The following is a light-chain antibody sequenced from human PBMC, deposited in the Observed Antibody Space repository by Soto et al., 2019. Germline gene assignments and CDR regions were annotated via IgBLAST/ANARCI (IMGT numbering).Light chain of an antibody. CDR3: NSYTGTNTLVI. V-gene: IGLV2-14*01. Sequence: QSVLTQPASVSGSPGQSITISCTGTTSDVGAYNYVSWYQQHPGKAPKLLIYDVTIRPSGVSNRFSGSKSGNTASLTISGLQAEDEADYYCNSYTGTNTLVIFGGGTKVTVL. CDR2: DVT. J-gene: IGLJ2*01. CDR1: TSDVGAYNY.